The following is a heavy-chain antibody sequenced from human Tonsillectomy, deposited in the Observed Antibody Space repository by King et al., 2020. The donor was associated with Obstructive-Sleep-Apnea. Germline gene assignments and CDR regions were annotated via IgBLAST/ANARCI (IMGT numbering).Heavy chain of an antibody. V-gene: IGHV1-8*01. D-gene: IGHD2-2*01. CDR3: ASLGYCSSTSCSDY. CDR2: MKPNSGNT. Sequence: QLVQSGAEVKKPGASVKVSCKASGYTFTSYDMNWVRQATGQGLEWMGWMKPNSGNTGYAQKFQGRVTMTRNTTVSTASMELSSLRSEDTAVYYCASLGYCSSTSCSDYWGQGTLVTVSS. CDR1: GYTFTSYD. J-gene: IGHJ4*02.